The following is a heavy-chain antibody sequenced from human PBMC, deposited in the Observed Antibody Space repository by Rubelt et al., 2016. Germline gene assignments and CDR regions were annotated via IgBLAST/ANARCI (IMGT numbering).Heavy chain of an antibody. V-gene: IGHV3-11*06. CDR1: GFTFSDYS. Sequence: SCAASGFTFSDYSMHWVRLAPGKGLEWVSYISGSSSYTNYADSVKGRFTISRDNAKNSLYLQMNSLRAEDTAVYYCVRTPNNYGYDYWGQGTLVTVSS. J-gene: IGHJ4*02. CDR3: VRTPNNYGYDY. CDR2: ISGSSSYT. D-gene: IGHD5-18*01.